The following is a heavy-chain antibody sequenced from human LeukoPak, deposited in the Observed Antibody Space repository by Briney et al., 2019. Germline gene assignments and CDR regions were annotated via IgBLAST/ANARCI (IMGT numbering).Heavy chain of an antibody. V-gene: IGHV4-61*08. CDR3: ARTKAYSSSWYPDY. D-gene: IGHD6-13*01. CDR2: IYYSGST. CDR1: GGSISSGGYY. J-gene: IGHJ4*02. Sequence: PSETLSLTCTVSGGSISSGGYYWSWIRQHPGKGLEWIGYIYYSGSTNYNPSLKSRVTISVDTSKNQFSLKLSSVTAADTAVYFCARTKAYSSSWYPDYWGQGTLVTVSS.